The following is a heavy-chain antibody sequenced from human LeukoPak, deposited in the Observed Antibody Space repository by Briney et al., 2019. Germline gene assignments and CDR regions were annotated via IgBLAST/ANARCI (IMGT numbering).Heavy chain of an antibody. CDR1: GGSISSSSYY. D-gene: IGHD1-1*01. V-gene: IGHV4-39*01. Sequence: SETLSLTCTVSGGSISSSSYYWGWIRQPPVKGLEWIGSIYYSGSTYYNPSLKSRVSISVHTSKNQFSLKLRSVTAADTAVHYCARPVPSRLGWFDPWGQGTLVTVSS. J-gene: IGHJ5*02. CDR2: IYYSGST. CDR3: ARPVPSRLGWFDP.